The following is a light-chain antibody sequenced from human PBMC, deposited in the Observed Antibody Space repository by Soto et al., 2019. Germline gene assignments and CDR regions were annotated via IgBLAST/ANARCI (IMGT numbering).Light chain of an antibody. CDR3: AVWDDSLNAWV. CDR1: TSNIGSNT. Sequence: QSALTQPPSASGTPGQSVTISCSGSTSNIGSNTVNWYQQLPGTAPKLLVYSNDQRPSGVPDRFSASKSGTSAFLAISGLQSEDEADYDCAVWDDSLNAWVFGGGTKLTAL. J-gene: IGLJ3*02. V-gene: IGLV1-44*01. CDR2: SND.